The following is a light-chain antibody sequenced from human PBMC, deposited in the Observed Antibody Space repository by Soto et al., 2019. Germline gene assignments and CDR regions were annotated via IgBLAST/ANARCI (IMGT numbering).Light chain of an antibody. CDR3: QQYSSSTRT. Sequence: EIVMTQSPATLAVSPGERATLSCRASQSVRSNLAWYQQTHGQAPRLXIYGASTRETGVPDRFSCSGAGTECSLTISRLEPEDVAVYHCQQYSSSTRTFGQGTRLEIK. CDR2: GAS. J-gene: IGKJ5*01. V-gene: IGKV3-15*01. CDR1: QSVRSN.